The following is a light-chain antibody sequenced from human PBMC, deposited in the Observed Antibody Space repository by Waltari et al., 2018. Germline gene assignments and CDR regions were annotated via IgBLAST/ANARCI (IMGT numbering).Light chain of an antibody. CDR1: QSVRNNY. CDR2: GAS. Sequence: EIVLKWSTGTLSLSPGERDNLTCRASQSVRNNYIAWYQQKPGQAPKLLMYGASNRATGIPDRFTGGGSGTDFTLTINILEPEDFAVYYCHQFGSGWDSFGQGTHLEIK. J-gene: IGKJ2*03. V-gene: IGKV3-20*01. CDR3: HQFGSGWDS.